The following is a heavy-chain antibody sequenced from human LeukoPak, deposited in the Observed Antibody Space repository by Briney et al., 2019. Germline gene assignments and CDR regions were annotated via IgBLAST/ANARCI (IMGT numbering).Heavy chain of an antibody. Sequence: PSETLSLTCTVSGGSISSSSYYWGWIRQPPGKGLEWIGSIYYSGSTYYNPSLKSRVTISVDTSKNQFSLKLSSVTAADTAVYYCARLLTIVVPAAMFRGPVNWFDPWGQGTLATVSS. D-gene: IGHD2-2*01. CDR1: GGSISSSSYY. CDR2: IYYSGST. CDR3: ARLLTIVVPAAMFRGPVNWFDP. V-gene: IGHV4-39*01. J-gene: IGHJ5*02.